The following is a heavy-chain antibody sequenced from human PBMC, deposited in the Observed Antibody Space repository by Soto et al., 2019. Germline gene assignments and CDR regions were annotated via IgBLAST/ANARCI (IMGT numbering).Heavy chain of an antibody. J-gene: IGHJ4*02. D-gene: IGHD6-13*01. CDR2: ISYDGSNK. Sequence: QVQLVESGGGVVQPGRSLRLSCAASGFTFSSYAMHWVRQAPGKGLEWVAVISYDGSNKYYADSVKGRFTISRDNSKNTLYLQMNSLRAEDTAVYYCARDLPRYSSSWYDPVSFAYWGQGTLVTVSS. CDR1: GFTFSSYA. CDR3: ARDLPRYSSSWYDPVSFAY. V-gene: IGHV3-30-3*01.